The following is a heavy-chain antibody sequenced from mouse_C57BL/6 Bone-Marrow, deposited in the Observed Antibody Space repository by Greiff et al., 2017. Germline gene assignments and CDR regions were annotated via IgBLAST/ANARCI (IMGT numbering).Heavy chain of an antibody. D-gene: IGHD2-3*01. CDR3: AGDDGYYRWYAMDD. J-gene: IGHJ4*01. CDR1: GYTFTSYW. Sequence: QVQLQQPGAELVKPGASVKMSCKASGYTFTSYWITWVKQRPGQGLEWIGDINPGTGSTNYNEKFKGKATLTVDTSSSTAYLQLSSLTSEDSAVYDGAGDDGYYRWYAMDDWGQGTSVTVSS. V-gene: IGHV1-55*01. CDR2: INPGTGST.